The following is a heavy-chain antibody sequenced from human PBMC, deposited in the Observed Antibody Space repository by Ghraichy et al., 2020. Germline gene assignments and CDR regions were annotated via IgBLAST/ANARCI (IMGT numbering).Heavy chain of an antibody. J-gene: IGHJ4*02. Sequence: SETLSLTCTVSGGSISTYYWSWIRQPPGKGLEWIGDIYYSGSTNYNPSLKSRVAISVDTSKNQFSLRLNSVTAADTAVYYCARALGVPGPLDYWGQGTLVTASS. CDR2: IYYSGST. CDR1: GGSISTYY. CDR3: ARALGVPGPLDY. V-gene: IGHV4-59*01. D-gene: IGHD2-8*01.